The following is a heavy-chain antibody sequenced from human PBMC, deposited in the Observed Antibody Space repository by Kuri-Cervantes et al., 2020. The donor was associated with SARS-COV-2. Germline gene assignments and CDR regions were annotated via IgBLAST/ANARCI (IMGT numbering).Heavy chain of an antibody. V-gene: IGHV1-69*05. CDR2: IIPIFGTA. CDR3: AREVETFYYYYYYMDV. CDR1: GGTFSSYA. J-gene: IGHJ6*03. D-gene: IGHD4-23*01. Sequence: SVKVSCKASGGTFSSYAISWVRQAPGQGLEWMGGIIPIFGTANYAQKFQGRVTITTDESTSTAYMELSSLRAEDTAVYYCAREVETFYYYYYYMDVWGKGTTVTVSS.